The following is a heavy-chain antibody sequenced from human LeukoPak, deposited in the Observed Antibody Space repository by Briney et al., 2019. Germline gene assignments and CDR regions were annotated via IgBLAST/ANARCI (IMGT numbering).Heavy chain of an antibody. J-gene: IGHJ4*02. CDR2: ISAYNGNT. V-gene: IGHV1-18*01. CDR1: GYTFTSYG. CDR3: ARSPSPIFWPSARYAYFDY. D-gene: IGHD3-9*01. Sequence: ASVKVSCKASGYTFTSYGISWVRQAPGQGLEWMGWISAYNGNTNYAQKLQGRVTMTTDTSTSTAYMELRSLRSDDTAVYYCARSPSPIFWPSARYAYFDYWGQGTLVTVSS.